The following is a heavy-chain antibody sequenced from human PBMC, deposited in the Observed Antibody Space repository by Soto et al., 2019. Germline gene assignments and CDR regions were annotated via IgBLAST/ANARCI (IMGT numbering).Heavy chain of an antibody. J-gene: IGHJ4*02. CDR1: GYTFASHG. Sequence: QVQLVQSGAEVKKPGASVKVSCKGSGYTFASHGISWVRQAPGQGLEWMGWISADNSNRNYAETFQGRVTMTTDTSTSTAYLEVRSLRSDDTAVYYCARDAWQQCPGDYWGQGTLVTVSS. CDR2: ISADNSNR. D-gene: IGHD2-2*01. CDR3: ARDAWQQCPGDY. V-gene: IGHV1-18*01.